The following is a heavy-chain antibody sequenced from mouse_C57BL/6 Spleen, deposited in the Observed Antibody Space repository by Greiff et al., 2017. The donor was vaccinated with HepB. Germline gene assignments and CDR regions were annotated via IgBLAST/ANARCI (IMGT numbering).Heavy chain of an antibody. D-gene: IGHD1-1*01. V-gene: IGHV1-54*01. CDR3: ARKTTVVAPDAMDY. CDR2: INPGSGGT. J-gene: IGHJ4*01. CDR1: GYAFTNYL. Sequence: VQLQQSGAELVRPGTSVKVSCKASGYAFTNYLIEWVKQRPGQGLEWIGVINPGSGGTNYNEKFKGKATLTADKSSSTAYMQLSSLTAEDSAVYFCARKTTVVAPDAMDYWGQGTSVTVSS.